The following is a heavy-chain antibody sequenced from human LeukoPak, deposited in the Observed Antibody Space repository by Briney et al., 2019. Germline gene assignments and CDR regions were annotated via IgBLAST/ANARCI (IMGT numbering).Heavy chain of an antibody. CDR3: ARSSVAFDV. J-gene: IGHJ3*01. V-gene: IGHV4-30-2*01. D-gene: IGHD4-17*01. CDR2: IFHSGNT. Sequence: SETLSLTCAVPGGSLNSSPYSWTWIRQPPGKGLEWIGYIFHSGNTYYNPSLRSRVTMSIDRFNNRFSLNLTSVTPADTAVYYCARSSVAFDVWGQGSMVTVSS. CDR1: GGSLNSSPYS.